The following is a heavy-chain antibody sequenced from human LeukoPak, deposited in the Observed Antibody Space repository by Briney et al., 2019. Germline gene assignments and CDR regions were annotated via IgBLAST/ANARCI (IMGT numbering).Heavy chain of an antibody. CDR2: IYHSGST. CDR3: ASHTTRRPPSN. V-gene: IGHV4-38-2*02. D-gene: IGHD1-1*01. Sequence: SETLSLTCTVSGYSISSGYYWGWIRQPPGKGLEWIGEIYHSGSTNYNPSLKSRVTISVDKSKNQFSLKLSSVTAADTAVYYCASHTTRRPPSNWGQGTLVTVSS. J-gene: IGHJ4*02. CDR1: GYSISSGYY.